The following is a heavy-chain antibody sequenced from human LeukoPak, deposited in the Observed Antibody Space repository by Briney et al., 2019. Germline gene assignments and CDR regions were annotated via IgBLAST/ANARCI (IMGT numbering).Heavy chain of an antibody. CDR1: GVTFSGSG. D-gene: IGHD3-22*01. V-gene: IGHV3-73*01. CDR3: TRQPFHSSGYSYYYFYMDV. CDR2: IRSEANPYAT. J-gene: IGHJ6*03. Sequence: PGGCLRLGCAASGVTFSGSGMQWVRQASGRGLGWVGRIRSEANPYATSYAASVEGGITISREDSENTAYLQMNSLKTEDTAVYYCTRQPFHSSGYSYYYFYMDVWGKGTTVTVSS.